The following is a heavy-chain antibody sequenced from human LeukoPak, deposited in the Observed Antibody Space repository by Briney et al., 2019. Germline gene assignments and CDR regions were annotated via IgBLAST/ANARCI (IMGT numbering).Heavy chain of an antibody. V-gene: IGHV3-74*01. J-gene: IGHJ4*02. CDR1: GFTLSSYW. CDR3: ARDGRYFHYFDY. D-gene: IGHD3-9*01. CDR2: SNSDGTNT. Sequence: GGSLRLSCAASGFTLSSYWMHWVRQAPGKGLVWVSRSNSDGTNTSYADSVKGRFTISRDNAKNTLYLQMNSLRAEDTAVYYCARDGRYFHYFDYWGQGTLVTVSS.